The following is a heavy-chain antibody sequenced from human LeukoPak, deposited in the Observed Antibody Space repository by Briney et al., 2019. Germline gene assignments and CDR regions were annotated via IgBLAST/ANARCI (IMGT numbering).Heavy chain of an antibody. D-gene: IGHD3-16*02. J-gene: IGHJ4*02. CDR3: ANSPLRLGALSHYDY. CDR1: GFTFSSYA. V-gene: IGHV3-23*01. CDR2: ISGSGDST. Sequence: GGSLRLSCAASGFTFSSYAMSWVRRAPGKGLEWVSAISGSGDSTYYGDSVKGRFTISRDNSKNTLYLQMNSLRAEDTAVYYCANSPLRLGALSHYDYWGQGTLVTVSS.